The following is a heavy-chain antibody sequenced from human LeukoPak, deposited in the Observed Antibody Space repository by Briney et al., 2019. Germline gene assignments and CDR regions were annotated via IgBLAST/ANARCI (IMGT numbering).Heavy chain of an antibody. CDR3: AKSLTWCSSTSCSLGDLYYYYYGMDV. CDR2: ISYDGSNK. V-gene: IGHV3-30*18. J-gene: IGHJ6*02. CDR1: GFTFSSYG. D-gene: IGHD2-2*01. Sequence: PGRSLRLSCAASGFTFSSYGMHWVRQAPGKGLERVAVISYDGSNKYYADSVKGRFTISRDNSKNTLYLQMNSLRAEDTAVYYCAKSLTWCSSTSCSLGDLYYYYYGMDVWGQGTTVTVSS.